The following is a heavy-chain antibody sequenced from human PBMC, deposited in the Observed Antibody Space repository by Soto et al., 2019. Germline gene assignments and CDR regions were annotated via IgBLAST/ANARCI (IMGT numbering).Heavy chain of an antibody. CDR3: ARVDNYDTLTDYPTGYFDF. J-gene: IGHJ4*02. CDR1: GLTVSSNY. V-gene: IGHV3-66*01. Sequence: EVQLMQSGGGVVQPGGPLRLSCAVTGLTVSSNYMTWIRQTPGKRLEWVSLLSPGGKTYYADSVKGRFTISRDNSKNTLYLPLNNPRTEDTALYYCARVDNYDTLTDYPTGYFDFWGQGAVVTVSS. D-gene: IGHD3-9*01. CDR2: LSPGGKT.